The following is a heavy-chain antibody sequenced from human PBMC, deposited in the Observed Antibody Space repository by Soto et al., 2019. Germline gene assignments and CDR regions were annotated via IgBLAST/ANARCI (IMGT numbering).Heavy chain of an antibody. D-gene: IGHD2-15*01. CDR1: GFIVSSIY. J-gene: IGHJ4*02. Sequence: EVQLVESGGALVQPGGSLRLSCAASGFIVSSIYMNWVRQAPGKGLEWVSVIYTGGLTSYADSVKGRFTISRDSSKNTLYLQMNSLRTEDTAVYYCARTIGGASSLYFDYWGQGTLVSVSS. CDR3: ARTIGGASSLYFDY. V-gene: IGHV3-66*01. CDR2: IYTGGLT.